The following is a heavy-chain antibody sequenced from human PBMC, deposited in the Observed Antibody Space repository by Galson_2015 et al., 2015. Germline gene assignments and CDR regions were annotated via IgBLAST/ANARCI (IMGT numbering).Heavy chain of an antibody. D-gene: IGHD3-10*01. Sequence: ETLSLTCTVSGASISSTNYFWGWIRQPPGRGLEWIGSIYYNGNTYYDPSLESRVAISVDTSKHQFSLKLSSVTAADTAVYYCARLNLFQGALRWFDPWGQGTLVTVSS. V-gene: IGHV4-39*01. CDR2: IYYNGNT. J-gene: IGHJ5*02. CDR3: ARLNLFQGALRWFDP. CDR1: GASISSTNYF.